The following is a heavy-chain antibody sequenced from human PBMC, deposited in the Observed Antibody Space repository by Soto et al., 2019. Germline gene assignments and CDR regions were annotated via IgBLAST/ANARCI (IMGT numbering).Heavy chain of an antibody. CDR1: GGTFSSYA. D-gene: IGHD6-6*01. CDR2: IIPIFGTA. CDR3: ARDPGGYSSSSFYYYGMDV. V-gene: IGHV1-69*13. J-gene: IGHJ6*02. Sequence: ASVKVSCKASGGTFSSYAISWVRQAPGQGLEWMGGIIPIFGTANYAQKFQGRVTITADESTSTAYMELSSLRSEDTAVYYCARDPGGYSSSSFYYYGMDVWGQGTTVTVSS.